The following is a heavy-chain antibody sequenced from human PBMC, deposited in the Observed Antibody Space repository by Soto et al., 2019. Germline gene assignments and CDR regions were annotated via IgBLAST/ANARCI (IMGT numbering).Heavy chain of an antibody. Sequence: GGSLRLSCAASGFTFSSYSMNWVRQAPGKGLEWVSSISSSSSYIYYADSVKGRFTISRDNAKNSLYLQMNSLRAEDTAVYYCARGESSGYYEVYGMDVWGQGTTVTVSS. J-gene: IGHJ6*02. CDR1: GFTFSSYS. V-gene: IGHV3-21*01. CDR2: ISSSSSYI. CDR3: ARGESSGYYEVYGMDV. D-gene: IGHD3-22*01.